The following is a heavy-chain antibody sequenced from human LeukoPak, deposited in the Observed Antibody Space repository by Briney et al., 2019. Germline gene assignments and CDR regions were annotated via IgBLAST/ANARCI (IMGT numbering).Heavy chain of an antibody. CDR2: INPNSGAT. CDR1: GYTFTAYY. J-gene: IGHJ6*02. CDR3: ARDPIVQAGYYYGMDV. D-gene: IGHD2/OR15-2a*01. Sequence: ASVKVSCKASGYTFTAYYMHWVRQAPGLGLEWMGWINPNSGATNYAQNFQGRVTMTADTSISTAYLDLSRLRSDDSAVYYCARDPIVQAGYYYGMDVWGQGTTVTVSS. V-gene: IGHV1-2*02.